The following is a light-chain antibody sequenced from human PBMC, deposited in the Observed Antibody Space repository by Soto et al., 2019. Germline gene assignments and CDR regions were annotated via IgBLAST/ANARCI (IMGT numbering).Light chain of an antibody. CDR1: SSNIGAGYD. V-gene: IGLV1-40*01. CDR2: ANS. J-gene: IGLJ1*01. Sequence: QSVLTQPPLVSGAPGQRVTISCSGSSSNIGAGYDVQWYRQFPGTAPKLIIYANSDRPSGVPDRFSGSKSGTSASLAITGLQAEDEADYYCQSYDSSLIVSKVFGTGTKVTVL. CDR3: QSYDSSLIVSKV.